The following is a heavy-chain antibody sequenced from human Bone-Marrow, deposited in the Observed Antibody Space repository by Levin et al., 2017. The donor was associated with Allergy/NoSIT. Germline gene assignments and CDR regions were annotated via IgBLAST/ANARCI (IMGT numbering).Heavy chain of an antibody. CDR1: GFTFTYAW. Sequence: GESLKISCAASGFTFTYAWMSWVRQAPGKGLEWVGRVKSETDGGTSDYAALVKGRFTISRDDSKNTLSLQMNSLKTEDTAMYYCTTDRGITARPLFASWGQGTLVTVSS. V-gene: IGHV3-15*01. CDR2: VKSETDGGTS. J-gene: IGHJ4*02. D-gene: IGHD6-6*01. CDR3: TTDRGITARPLFAS.